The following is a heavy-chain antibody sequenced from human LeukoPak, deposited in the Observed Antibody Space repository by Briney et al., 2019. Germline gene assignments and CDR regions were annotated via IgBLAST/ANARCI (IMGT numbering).Heavy chain of an antibody. J-gene: IGHJ4*02. CDR2: ISSSGSTI. CDR1: GFTFSSYE. V-gene: IGHV3-48*03. Sequence: GGSLRLSCAASGFTFSSYEMNWVRQAPGKGLEWVSYISSSGSTIYYADSVKGRFTISRDNAKNSLYLQLNSLRAEDTAVYYCARDRYDSSGIIDYWGQGTLVTVSS. CDR3: ARDRYDSSGIIDY. D-gene: IGHD3-22*01.